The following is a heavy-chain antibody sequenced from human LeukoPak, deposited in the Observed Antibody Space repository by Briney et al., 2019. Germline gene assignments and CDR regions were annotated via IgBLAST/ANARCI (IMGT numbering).Heavy chain of an antibody. V-gene: IGHV3-7*01. CDR1: GFTFSSYW. CDR2: IKQDGSEK. J-gene: IGHJ4*02. D-gene: IGHD2-15*01. CDR3: ARVSFSYCSGGSCYYNDY. Sequence: GGSLRLSCAASGFTFSSYWMSWVRQAPGKGLEWVANIKQDGSEKYYVDSVKGRFTISRDNAKNSLYLQMNSLRAEDTAVYYCARVSFSYCSGGSCYYNDYWGQGTLVTVSS.